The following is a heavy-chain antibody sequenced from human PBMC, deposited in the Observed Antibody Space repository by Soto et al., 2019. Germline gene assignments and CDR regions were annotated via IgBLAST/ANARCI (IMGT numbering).Heavy chain of an antibody. D-gene: IGHD3-10*01. CDR3: TRGTRATQYYFYFYGMDV. CDR1: GGSMNSDY. J-gene: IGHJ6*02. Sequence: SETLSLTCTVSGGSMNSDYWSWIRQPPGKGLEWLGYISHSGTTSYNPSLKSRLTISLNTSKNQFSLKLRSVTAADTAVYYCTRGTRATQYYFYFYGMDVWGRGTTVTVSS. CDR2: ISHSGTT. V-gene: IGHV4-59*01.